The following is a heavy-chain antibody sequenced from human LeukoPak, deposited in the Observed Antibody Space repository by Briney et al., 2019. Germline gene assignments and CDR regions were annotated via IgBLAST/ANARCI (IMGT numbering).Heavy chain of an antibody. CDR1: VGSISGYY. D-gene: IGHD6-13*01. V-gene: IGHV4-34*01. CDR2: INHSGST. J-gene: IGHJ4*02. Sequence: SETLSLTCTVSVGSISGYYWTWIRQPPGKGLEWIGEINHSGSTNYNPSLKSRVTISVDTSKNQFSLKLSSVTAADTAVYYCARAPGGGAAAGTSGSPPFDYWGQGTLVTVSS. CDR3: ARAPGGGAAAGTSGSPPFDY.